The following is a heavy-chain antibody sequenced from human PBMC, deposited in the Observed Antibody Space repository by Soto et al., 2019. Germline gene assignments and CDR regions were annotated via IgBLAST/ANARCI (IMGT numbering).Heavy chain of an antibody. CDR3: ARVYSNCGGDCYRLSY. CDR1: GYTFTSYD. V-gene: IGHV1-8*01. CDR2: MDPNSGNT. Sequence: ASVKVSCKASGYTFTSYDINWVRQATGQGLEWMGWMDPNSGNTGYAQKFQGRVTMTRNTSISTAYMELSGLGSEDTAVYYCARVYSNCGGDCYRLSYWGQGTQVNVSS. J-gene: IGHJ4*02. D-gene: IGHD2-21*02.